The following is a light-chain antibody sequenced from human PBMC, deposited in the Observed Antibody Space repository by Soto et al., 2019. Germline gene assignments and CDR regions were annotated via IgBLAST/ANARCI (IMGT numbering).Light chain of an antibody. CDR2: DAS. Sequence: EIVLRQSPATLSFSPGERATLSCRASQSVSSYLAWYQQKPGQAPRLLIYDASNRATGIPARFSGSGSGTDFTLTISSLEPEDFAVYYCQQRSNWPPITFGQGTRLEIK. V-gene: IGKV3-11*01. CDR3: QQRSNWPPIT. J-gene: IGKJ5*01. CDR1: QSVSSY.